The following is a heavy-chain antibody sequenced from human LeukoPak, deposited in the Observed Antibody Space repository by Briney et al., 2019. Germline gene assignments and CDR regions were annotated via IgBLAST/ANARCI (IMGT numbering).Heavy chain of an antibody. Sequence: GGSLRLSCVASGFTFDDYAMHWVRQAPGKGGEGVSGISWNSGSIGYADSVKGRFTISRDNAKNSLYLQMNSLRAEDTALYYCAKGPMIRGPFDYWGQGTLVTVSS. J-gene: IGHJ4*02. CDR1: GFTFDDYA. V-gene: IGHV3-9*01. D-gene: IGHD3-22*01. CDR2: ISWNSGSI. CDR3: AKGPMIRGPFDY.